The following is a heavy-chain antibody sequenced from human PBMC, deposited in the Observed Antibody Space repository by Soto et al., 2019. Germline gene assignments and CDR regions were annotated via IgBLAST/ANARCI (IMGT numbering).Heavy chain of an antibody. V-gene: IGHV3-30*18. CDR2: TSYDGSNK. Sequence: PGGSLRLSCAASGFTFSSYGMHWVRQAPGKGLEWVAVTSYDGSNKYYADSVKGRFTISRDNSKNTVYLQMNSLRAEDTAIYYCAKDDVSGDGLWLVSDWGQGTPVTVS. CDR3: AKDDVSGDGLWLVSD. D-gene: IGHD2-21*02. CDR1: GFTFSSYG. J-gene: IGHJ4*02.